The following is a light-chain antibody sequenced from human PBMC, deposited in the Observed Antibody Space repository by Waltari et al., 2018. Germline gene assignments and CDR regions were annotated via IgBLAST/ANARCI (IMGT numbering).Light chain of an antibody. J-gene: IGKJ1*01. V-gene: IGKV1-12*01. Sequence: DIQMTQSPSSVSASVGDRVTITCRASQGIGSWLAWYQQKPGKAPKLLIYAASSLQTGVPSRFSGSGSGTDFTLTIRSLQPDDFATYFCQQANTFPRTFGQGTKVEIK. CDR3: QQANTFPRT. CDR2: AAS. CDR1: QGIGSW.